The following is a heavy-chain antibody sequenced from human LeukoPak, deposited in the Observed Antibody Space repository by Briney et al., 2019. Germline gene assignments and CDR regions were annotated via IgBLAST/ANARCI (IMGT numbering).Heavy chain of an antibody. CDR1: GFTFSSYA. CDR2: INGSGGST. V-gene: IGHV3-23*01. D-gene: IGHD6-13*01. CDR3: ARDWRNKYSNSWSRGEWYFDL. J-gene: IGHJ2*01. Sequence: GGSLRLSCAASGFTFSSYATSWVRQAPGKGLEWVSDINGSGGSTYYADSVKGRFTISRDNSRNTLYLQMKSLRAEDTAVFYCARDWRNKYSNSWSRGEWYFDLWGRGTLVTVSS.